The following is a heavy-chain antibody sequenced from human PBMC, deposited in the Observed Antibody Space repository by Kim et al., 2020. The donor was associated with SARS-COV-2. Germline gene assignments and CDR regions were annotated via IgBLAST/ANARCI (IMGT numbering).Heavy chain of an antibody. CDR1: GGSISSGGYY. Sequence: SETLSLTCTVSGGSISSGGYYWSWIRQHPGKGLEWIGYIYYSGSTYYNPSLKSRVTISVDTSKNQFSLKLSSVTAADTAVYYCARDGIMVRGVKVTGNGMDGWGQGTTVTVSS. V-gene: IGHV4-31*03. D-gene: IGHD3-10*01. J-gene: IGHJ6*02. CDR3: ARDGIMVRGVKVTGNGMDG. CDR2: IYYSGST.